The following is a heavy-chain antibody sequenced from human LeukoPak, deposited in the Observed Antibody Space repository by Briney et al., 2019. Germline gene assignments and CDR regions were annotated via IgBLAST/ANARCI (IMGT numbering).Heavy chain of an antibody. CDR1: GFTFSSFA. CDR3: ATEGFTYGYHGIDI. D-gene: IGHD5-18*01. J-gene: IGHJ3*02. CDR2: ISGGGVST. Sequence: GGSLRLSCAASGFTFSSFAMSWVRQAPGKGLEWVSSISGGGVSTYYADSVKGRFTISRDNSKNTLYLQMNSLKSDDTAVYYCATEGFTYGYHGIDIWGQGTIVTVSS. V-gene: IGHV3-23*01.